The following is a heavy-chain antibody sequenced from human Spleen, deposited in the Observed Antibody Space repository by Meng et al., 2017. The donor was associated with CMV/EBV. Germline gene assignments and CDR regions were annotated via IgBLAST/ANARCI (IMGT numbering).Heavy chain of an antibody. Sequence: GESLKISCAASGFTFSSYAMHWVRQAPGKGLEWVATISYDGATENYVDFVKGRFTISRDNSKNSLYLQMNSLRSEDTALYYCVRESRYCSSTTCYMMDYWGQGTLVTVSS. J-gene: IGHJ4*02. CDR2: ISYDGATE. CDR3: VRESRYCSSTTCYMMDY. CDR1: GFTFSSYA. D-gene: IGHD2-2*02. V-gene: IGHV3-30-3*01.